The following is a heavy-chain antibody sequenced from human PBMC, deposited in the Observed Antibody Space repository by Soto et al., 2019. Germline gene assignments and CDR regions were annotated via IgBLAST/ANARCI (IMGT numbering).Heavy chain of an antibody. V-gene: IGHV1-69*01. D-gene: IGHD3-10*01. Sequence: QVQLVQSGAEVKKPGSSVKVSCKASGGTFRSYAISWVRQAPGQGLEWMGGIIHIFGTSNYAQKFQGRVTISAEESTTTGYMEMSSLRSDDTAVYYCASNNRGSYYFDYWGKGTLISVSS. CDR2: IIHIFGTS. J-gene: IGHJ4*02. CDR1: GGTFRSYA. CDR3: ASNNRGSYYFDY.